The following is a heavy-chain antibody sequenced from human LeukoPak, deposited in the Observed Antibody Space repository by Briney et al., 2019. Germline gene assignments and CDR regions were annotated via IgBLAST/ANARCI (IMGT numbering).Heavy chain of an antibody. Sequence: ASVKVSCKPSGYTFTGYYMHWVRQAPGQGLEKMGWINPNSGGTNYAQKFQRRVTMARDTSISTAYMELSRLRSDDTAVYYCARSGESIAAAGQYDAFDIWGQGTMVTVSS. D-gene: IGHD6-13*01. CDR1: GYTFTGYY. J-gene: IGHJ3*02. V-gene: IGHV1-2*02. CDR3: ARSGESIAAAGQYDAFDI. CDR2: INPNSGGT.